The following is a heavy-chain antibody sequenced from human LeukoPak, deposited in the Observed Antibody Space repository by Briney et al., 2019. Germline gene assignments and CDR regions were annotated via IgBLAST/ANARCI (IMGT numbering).Heavy chain of an antibody. Sequence: GGSLRLSCAASGFTVSSNYMSWVRQAPGKGLEWVSVIYSGGSTYYADSVKGRFTISRDNSKNTLYLQMNSLRAEDTAVYYCARVLRSGSYFDYWGQGTLVTVSS. J-gene: IGHJ4*02. V-gene: IGHV3-66*01. CDR2: IYSGGST. CDR3: ARVLRSGSYFDY. CDR1: GFTVSSNY. D-gene: IGHD3-10*01.